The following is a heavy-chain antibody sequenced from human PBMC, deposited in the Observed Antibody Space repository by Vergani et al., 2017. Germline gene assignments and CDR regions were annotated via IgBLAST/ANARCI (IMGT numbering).Heavy chain of an antibody. CDR2: IRSKAYGGTT. D-gene: IGHD3-3*01. V-gene: IGHV3-49*04. J-gene: IGHJ2*01. CDR3: TRDQDDSPDL. CDR1: GFTFGDYA. Sequence: EVQLVESGGGLVQPGRSLRLSCTASGFTFGDYAMSWVRQAPGKGLEWVGFIRSKAYGGTTEYAASVKGRFTISRDDSKSIAYLQMNSLKTEDTAVYYCTRDQDDSPDLGGRGTLVTVSS.